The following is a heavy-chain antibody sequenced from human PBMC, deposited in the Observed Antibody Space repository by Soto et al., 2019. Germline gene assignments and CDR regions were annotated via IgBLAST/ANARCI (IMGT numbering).Heavy chain of an antibody. D-gene: IGHD3-16*01. CDR1: GFTLSRYA. Sequence: EVQLVESGVGLVQPGESLRVSCAASGFTLSRYAMTWVRQAPGKGLEWISYVSSSGSVINYVDSVKGRLTVYRDYAKISLSLQMNSLSDEDTAVYYLARHGAVPGTQYFCGMDVGGQGSTVTVSS. CDR3: ARHGAVPGTQYFCGMDV. CDR2: VSSSGSVI. V-gene: IGHV3-48*02. J-gene: IGHJ6*02.